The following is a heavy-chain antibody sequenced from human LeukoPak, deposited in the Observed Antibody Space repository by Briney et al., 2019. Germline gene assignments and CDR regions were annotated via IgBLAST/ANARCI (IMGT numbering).Heavy chain of an antibody. Sequence: ASVKVSCKASGGTFSSYAISWVRQAPGQGLEWMGWIEPNSGGTNSAQKFQGRVTMTRDTSISTAYMELRRLRSDDTAIYYCARVPQGYCSGGTCYDYWGQGTLVTVSS. CDR3: ARVPQGYCSGGTCYDY. CDR1: GGTFSSYA. D-gene: IGHD2-15*01. V-gene: IGHV1-2*02. J-gene: IGHJ4*02. CDR2: IEPNSGGT.